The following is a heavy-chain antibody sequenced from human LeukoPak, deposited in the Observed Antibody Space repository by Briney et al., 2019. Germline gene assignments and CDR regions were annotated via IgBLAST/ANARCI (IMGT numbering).Heavy chain of an antibody. Sequence: SETLSLTCTVSGGSISSYYWSWIRQPPGKGLEWIGYIYYSGSTNYNPSLKSRVTISVDTSKNQFSLKLSSVTPADTAVYYCARASGSGSYLVYWGQGTLVTVSS. D-gene: IGHD3-10*01. J-gene: IGHJ4*02. CDR3: ARASGSGSYLVY. CDR1: GGSISSYY. V-gene: IGHV4-59*01. CDR2: IYYSGST.